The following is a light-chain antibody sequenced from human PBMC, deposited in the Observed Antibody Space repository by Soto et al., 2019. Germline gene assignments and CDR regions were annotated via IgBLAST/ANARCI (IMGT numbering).Light chain of an antibody. CDR2: DAS. Sequence: AIQLTQSPSSLSASVGDRVTITCRASQGISSYLAWYQQKPGKAPKLLIYDASSLESGVPSRFSGSGSGTEFTLTISSLQPDDFATYYCQQYNSLFGQGTKVDIK. CDR3: QQYNSL. CDR1: QGISSY. J-gene: IGKJ1*01. V-gene: IGKV1-13*02.